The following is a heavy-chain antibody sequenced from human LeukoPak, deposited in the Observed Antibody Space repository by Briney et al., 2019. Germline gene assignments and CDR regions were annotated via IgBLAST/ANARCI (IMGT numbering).Heavy chain of an antibody. J-gene: IGHJ6*03. D-gene: IGHD4-23*01. V-gene: IGHV1-2*02. Sequence: GASVKVSCKASGYTFTGYYMHWVRQAPGQGLEWMGWINPNSGGTNYAQKFQGRVTMTRDTSISTAYMELSRLRSDDTAVYYCARDRSGGHGGNSIYYYYMDVWGKGTTVTISS. CDR2: INPNSGGT. CDR3: ARDRSGGHGGNSIYYYYMDV. CDR1: GYTFTGYY.